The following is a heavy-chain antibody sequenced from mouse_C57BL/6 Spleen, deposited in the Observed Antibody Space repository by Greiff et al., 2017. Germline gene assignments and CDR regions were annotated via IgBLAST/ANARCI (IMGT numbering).Heavy chain of an antibody. CDR1: GFSLTSYG. CDR2: IWGVGST. J-gene: IGHJ4*01. V-gene: IGHV2-6*01. D-gene: IGHD4-1*01. Sequence: VQLKESGPGLVAPSQSLSITCTVSGFSLTSYGVDWVRQSPGKGLEWLGVIWGVGSTNYNSALKSRLSISKDNSKSQVFLKMNSLQTDDTAMYYCATSYSSIGTGYAMDYWGQGTSVTVSS. CDR3: ATSYSSIGTGYAMDY.